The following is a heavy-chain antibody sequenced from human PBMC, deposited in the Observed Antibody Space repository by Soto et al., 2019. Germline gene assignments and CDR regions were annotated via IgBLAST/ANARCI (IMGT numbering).Heavy chain of an antibody. CDR1: GYPFSTYH. V-gene: IGHV1-46*01. CDR3: ARDRDNWDIDFDY. D-gene: IGHD1-1*01. Sequence: ASVKVSCKASGYPFSTYHLHWVRQAPGQGLEWMGIVYVTGTGTRSAQKFQGRLTMTRDRSTSTVYMELSSPRAEDTAVYYCARDRDNWDIDFDYWGQGTLVTVSS. CDR2: VYVTGTGT. J-gene: IGHJ4*02.